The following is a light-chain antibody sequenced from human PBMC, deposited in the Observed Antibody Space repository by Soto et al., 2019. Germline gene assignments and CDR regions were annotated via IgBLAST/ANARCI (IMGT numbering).Light chain of an antibody. CDR2: GAS. V-gene: IGKV3-20*01. J-gene: IGKJ2*01. CDR3: LRYGSSPT. CDR1: QSVSSHD. Sequence: EIVLTQSPGTLSLSPGERATLSCRASQSVSSHDLSWYQQKPGQAPRLLIHGASSRPTGIPDRFSGSGSGTDFTLTISRLEPEDFAVYYCLRYGSSPTFGQGTKVEIK.